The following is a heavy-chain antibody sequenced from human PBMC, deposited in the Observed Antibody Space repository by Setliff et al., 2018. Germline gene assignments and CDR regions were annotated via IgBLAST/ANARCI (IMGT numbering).Heavy chain of an antibody. CDR2: FIPILGAT. D-gene: IGHD3-16*01. J-gene: IGHJ5*01. CDR3: ARELRSPYWHLDS. CDR1: GGTFSSSG. V-gene: IGHV1-69*13. Sequence: ASVKVSCKSSGGTFSSSGITWVRQAPGQGLQWLGRFIPILGATNYAQNFQGRVTITADESTSIGYMELRSLRSDDTAVYYCARELRSPYWHLDSWGQGTQVTVSS.